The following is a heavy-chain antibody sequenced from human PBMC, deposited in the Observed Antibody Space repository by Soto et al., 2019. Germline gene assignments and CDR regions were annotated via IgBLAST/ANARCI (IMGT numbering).Heavy chain of an antibody. J-gene: IGHJ4*02. CDR1: GFTFSNYW. Sequence: PGGSLRLSCATSGFTFSNYWMHWVRQVPGRGLVWVSRIDTDGSTTSYADFAKGRFTISRDNAKSTLSLQMNSLRAEVTAIYYCACSRRPARLGPKGAIDYWGQGTLVTVSS. CDR3: ACSRRPARLGPKGAIDY. V-gene: IGHV3-74*01. D-gene: IGHD2-15*01. CDR2: IDTDGSTT.